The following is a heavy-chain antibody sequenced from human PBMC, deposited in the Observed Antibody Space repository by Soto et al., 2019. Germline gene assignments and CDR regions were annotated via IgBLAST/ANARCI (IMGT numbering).Heavy chain of an antibody. CDR3: ARGVDTAMVTYYYGMDV. D-gene: IGHD5-18*01. V-gene: IGHV3-13*01. CDR1: GFTFSSYD. CDR2: IGTAGDT. Sequence: GGSLRLSCAASGFTFSSYDMHWVRQATGKGLEWVPAIGTAGDTYYPGSVKGRFTISRENAKNSLYLQMNSLRAGDTAVYYCARGVDTAMVTYYYGMDVWGQGTTVTVSS. J-gene: IGHJ6*02.